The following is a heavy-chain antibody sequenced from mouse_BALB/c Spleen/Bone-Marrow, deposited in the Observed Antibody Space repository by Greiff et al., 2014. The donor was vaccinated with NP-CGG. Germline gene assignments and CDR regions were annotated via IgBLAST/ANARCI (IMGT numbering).Heavy chain of an antibody. CDR3: ARYYYGSGYFDY. J-gene: IGHJ2*01. CDR1: GFNIKDTY. D-gene: IGHD1-1*01. CDR2: IDPANGNT. Sequence: EVQLQQSGAELVKPGASVKLSCTASGFNIKDTYMHWVRQRPEQGLEWIGRIDPANGNTKYDPKFQGKATITADTSSNTAYRQLSSLTSEDTAVYYCARYYYGSGYFDYWGQGTTLTVSS. V-gene: IGHV14-3*02.